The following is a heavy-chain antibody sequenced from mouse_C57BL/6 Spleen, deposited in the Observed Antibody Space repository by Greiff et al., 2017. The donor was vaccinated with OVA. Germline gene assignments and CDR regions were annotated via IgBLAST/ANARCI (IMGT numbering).Heavy chain of an antibody. V-gene: IGHV3-6*01. CDR1: GYSITSGYY. D-gene: IGHD2-4*01. Sequence: DVKLQESGPGLVKPSQSLSLTCSVTGYSITSGYYWNWIRQFPGNKLEWMGYISYDGSNNYNPSLKNRISITRDTSKNQFFLKLNSVTTEDTATYYCARDDYDGLYYFDYWGQGTTLTVSS. CDR2: ISYDGSN. CDR3: ARDDYDGLYYFDY. J-gene: IGHJ2*01.